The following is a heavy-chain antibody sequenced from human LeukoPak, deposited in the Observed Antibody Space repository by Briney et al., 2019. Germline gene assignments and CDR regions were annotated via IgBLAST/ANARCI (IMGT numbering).Heavy chain of an antibody. J-gene: IGHJ4*02. Sequence: GGSLRLSCAASGFTVSSNYMSWVRQAPGKGLEWVSVIYSGGSTYYADSVKGRFTISRDNSKNTLYLQMNSLRAEDTAVYYCARESVLFGQIERWGQGTLVTVSS. CDR3: ARESVLFGQIER. CDR2: IYSGGST. D-gene: IGHD2-21*01. V-gene: IGHV3-66*01. CDR1: GFTVSSNY.